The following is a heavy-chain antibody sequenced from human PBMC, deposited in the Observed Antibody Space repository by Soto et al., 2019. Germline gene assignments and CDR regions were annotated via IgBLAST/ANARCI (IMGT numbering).Heavy chain of an antibody. J-gene: IGHJ4*02. D-gene: IGHD3-22*01. CDR2: IYYSGST. Sequence: PSETLSLTWTVSGGSITSSSYYWGWIRQPPGKGLEWIGNIYYSGSTSYNPSLKSRVTISVDTSKNQFSLKLDSVTAADTAVYYCARLGGYYQAFDQWGQGSLVTVSS. CDR3: ARLGGYYQAFDQ. CDR1: GGSITSSSYY. V-gene: IGHV4-39*01.